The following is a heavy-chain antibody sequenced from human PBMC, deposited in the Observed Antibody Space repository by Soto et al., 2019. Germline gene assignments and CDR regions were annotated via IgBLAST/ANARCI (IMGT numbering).Heavy chain of an antibody. Sequence: GESLKISCAASGFTFSSYWMHWVRQAPGKGLVWVSRINSDGSSTSYADSVKGRFTISRDNAKNTLYLQMNSLRAEDTAVYYCARTYYYDSSGYYYYWGQGTLVTVSS. CDR2: INSDGSST. D-gene: IGHD3-22*01. CDR3: ARTYYYDSSGYYYY. J-gene: IGHJ4*02. V-gene: IGHV3-74*01. CDR1: GFTFSSYW.